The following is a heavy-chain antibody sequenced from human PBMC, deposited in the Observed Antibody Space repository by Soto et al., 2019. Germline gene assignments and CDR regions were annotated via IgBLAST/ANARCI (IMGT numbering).Heavy chain of an antibody. D-gene: IGHD3-22*01. J-gene: IGHJ1*01. CDR3: ARDRSPGRITMIVAGDL. CDR1: GYAFTRSG. V-gene: IGHV1-18*01. Sequence: SSTASGYAFTRSGIVWMRQAPGQGVEWMGWISAYNDNTNYAQKLQVKVTMTTDTATSTAYMELRSLRSDDTAVYYCARDRSPGRITMIVAGDLWGQGALVTVSS. CDR2: ISAYNDNT.